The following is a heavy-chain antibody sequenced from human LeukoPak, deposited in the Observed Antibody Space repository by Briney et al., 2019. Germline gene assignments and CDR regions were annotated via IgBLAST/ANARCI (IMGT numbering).Heavy chain of an antibody. V-gene: IGHV3-30*02. CDR1: GFTFSSYG. J-gene: IGHJ4*02. CDR2: IRYDGSNK. D-gene: IGHD6-13*01. Sequence: GGSLRLSCAASGFTFSSYGMHWVRQAPGKGLEWGAFIRYDGSNKYYADSVKGRFTISRDNSKNTLYLQMNSLRAEDTAVYYCAKDSSSWYPTTWGYFDYWGQGTLVTVSS. CDR3: AKDSSSWYPTTWGYFDY.